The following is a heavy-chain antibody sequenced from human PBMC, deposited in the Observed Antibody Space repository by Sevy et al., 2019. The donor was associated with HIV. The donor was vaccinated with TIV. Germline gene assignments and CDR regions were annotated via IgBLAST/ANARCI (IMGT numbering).Heavy chain of an antibody. CDR2: ISAYNGNT. CDR3: ALEIAAADPYYYYGMDV. V-gene: IGHV1-18*01. D-gene: IGHD6-13*01. J-gene: IGHJ6*02. Sequence: ASVKVSCKASGYTFTSYGISWVRQAPGQGLEWMGWISAYNGNTNYAQKLQGRVTMTTDTSTSTAYMELRSLRSDDTAVYYCALEIAAADPYYYYGMDVWGQWTTVTVSS. CDR1: GYTFTSYG.